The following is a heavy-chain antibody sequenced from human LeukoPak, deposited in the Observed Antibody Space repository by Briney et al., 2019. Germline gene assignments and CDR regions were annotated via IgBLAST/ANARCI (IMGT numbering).Heavy chain of an antibody. Sequence: SETLSLTCAVYGGSFSGYYWSWIRQPPGKGLEWIGEINHSGSTNYNPSLKSRVTISVDTSKSQFSLKLSSVTAADTAVYYCARDELGVSYWGQGTLVIVSS. CDR2: INHSGST. D-gene: IGHD1-26*01. J-gene: IGHJ4*02. CDR3: ARDELGVSY. CDR1: GGSFSGYY. V-gene: IGHV4-34*01.